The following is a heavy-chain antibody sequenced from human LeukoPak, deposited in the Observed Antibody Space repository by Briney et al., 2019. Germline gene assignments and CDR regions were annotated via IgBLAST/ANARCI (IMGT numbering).Heavy chain of an antibody. CDR1: GFTFDDYA. J-gene: IGHJ6*04. D-gene: IGHD2-2*01. CDR3: AKAGRVVVVPAAPQDYMDV. V-gene: IGHV3-9*01. CDR2: ISWNGGSI. Sequence: PGRSLRLSCAASGFTFDDYAMHWVRHAPEKGLEWVSGISWNGGSIAYADSVKGRFTMSRDNAKNSLYLQMNSLRVEDTALYYCAKAGRVVVVPAAPQDYMDVWGKGNTVIVSS.